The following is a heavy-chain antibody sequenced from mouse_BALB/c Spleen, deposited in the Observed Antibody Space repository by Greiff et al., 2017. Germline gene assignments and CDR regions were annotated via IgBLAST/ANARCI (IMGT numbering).Heavy chain of an antibody. CDR1: GFTFSSYG. CDR2: INSNGGST. Sequence: EVHLVESGGGLVQPGGSLKLSCAASGFTFSSYGMSWVRQTPDKRLELVATINSNGGSTYYPDSVKGRFTISRDNAKNTLYLQMSSLKSEDTAMYYCARGDYGAMDYWGQGTSVTVSS. D-gene: IGHD2-4*01. V-gene: IGHV5-6-3*01. J-gene: IGHJ4*01. CDR3: ARGDYGAMDY.